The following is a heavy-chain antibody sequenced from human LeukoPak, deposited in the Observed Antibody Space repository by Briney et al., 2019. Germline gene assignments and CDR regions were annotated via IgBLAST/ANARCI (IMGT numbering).Heavy chain of an antibody. Sequence: ASVKVSCKASGYTFTSYYMHWVRQASGQGLEWMGIINPSGGSTSYAQKFQGRVTMTRDTSTSTVYMELSSLRSEDTAVYYCALGVVPAAAEGGFDYWGQGTLVTVS. D-gene: IGHD2-2*01. CDR3: ALGVVPAAAEGGFDY. CDR1: GYTFTSYY. CDR2: INPSGGST. J-gene: IGHJ4*02. V-gene: IGHV1-46*01.